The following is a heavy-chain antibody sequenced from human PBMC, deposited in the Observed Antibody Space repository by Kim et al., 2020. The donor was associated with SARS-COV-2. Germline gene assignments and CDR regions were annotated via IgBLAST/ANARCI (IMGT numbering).Heavy chain of an antibody. D-gene: IGHD6-13*01. CDR2: INHSGST. CDR3: ARGLIAAAGGDY. CDR1: GGSFSGYY. J-gene: IGHJ4*02. Sequence: SETLSLTCAVYGGSFSGYYWSWIRQPPGKGLEWIGEINHSGSTNYNPSLKSRVTISVDTSKNQFSLKLSSVTAAATAVYYCARGLIAAAGGDYWGQGTL. V-gene: IGHV4-34*01.